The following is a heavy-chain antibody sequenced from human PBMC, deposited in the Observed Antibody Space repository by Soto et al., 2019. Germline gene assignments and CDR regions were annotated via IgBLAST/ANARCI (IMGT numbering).Heavy chain of an antibody. CDR2: ISGSGGST. Sequence: EVQLLESGGGLVQPGGSLRLSCAASGFTFSSYAMSWVRQAPGKGLEWVSAISGSGGSTYYADSVKGRFTISRDNSKNTLYLQMNSLRAEDTAVYYCAKGTYSSSWYYTNPWFDPWGQGTLVTVSS. CDR3: AKGTYSSSWYYTNPWFDP. CDR1: GFTFSSYA. D-gene: IGHD6-13*01. J-gene: IGHJ5*02. V-gene: IGHV3-23*01.